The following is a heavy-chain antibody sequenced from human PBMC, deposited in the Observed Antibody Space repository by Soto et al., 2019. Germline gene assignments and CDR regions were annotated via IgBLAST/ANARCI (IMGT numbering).Heavy chain of an antibody. J-gene: IGHJ6*02. Sequence: ASVKFSCKASGYTFTGYYMHWVRQAPGQGLEWMGWINPNSGGTNYAQKFQGRVTMTRDTSISTAYMELSRLRSDDTAVYYCAREVIPLLVATIWDGGYYYYGMDVWGQGTTVTVS. CDR3: AREVIPLLVATIWDGGYYYYGMDV. CDR1: GYTFTGYY. D-gene: IGHD5-12*01. CDR2: INPNSGGT. V-gene: IGHV1-2*02.